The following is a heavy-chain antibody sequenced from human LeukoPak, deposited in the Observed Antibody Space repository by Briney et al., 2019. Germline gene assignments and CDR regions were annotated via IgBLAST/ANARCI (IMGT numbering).Heavy chain of an antibody. D-gene: IGHD6-13*01. CDR3: TTGRAAAGTWGY. Sequence: GGSLRLSCAVSGFTFSNAWMSWVRQAPGKGLEWVGRIKSKTDGGTTDYAAPVKGRFTISRDDSENTLYLQMNSLKTEDTAVYYCTTGRAAAGTWGYWGQGTLVTVSS. V-gene: IGHV3-15*01. CDR1: GFTFSNAW. J-gene: IGHJ4*02. CDR2: IKSKTDGGTT.